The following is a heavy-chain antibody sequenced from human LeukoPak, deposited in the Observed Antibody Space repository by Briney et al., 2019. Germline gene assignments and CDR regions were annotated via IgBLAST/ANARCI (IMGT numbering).Heavy chain of an antibody. D-gene: IGHD5-18*01. Sequence: GGSLRLSCAATGFPFYGYWMTWLRQAPGKGLEWVANIKHDESETNYADSVKGRFTISRDNAKNSLYLQMNSLRAEDTAVYYCARDVGIRLWFRDYYGLDVWGQGTTVTVSS. CDR1: GFPFYGYW. CDR2: IKHDESET. V-gene: IGHV3-7*01. J-gene: IGHJ6*02. CDR3: ARDVGIRLWFRDYYGLDV.